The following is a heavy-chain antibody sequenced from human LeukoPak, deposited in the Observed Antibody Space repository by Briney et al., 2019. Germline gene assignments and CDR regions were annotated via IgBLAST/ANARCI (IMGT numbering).Heavy chain of an antibody. CDR2: INPSGGST. Sequence: ASVKVSCKASGYTFTSYYMHWVRQAPGQGLEWMGIINPSGGSTSYAQKFQGRVTTTRDTSTSTVYMELSSLRSEDTAVYYCVGGHYDILTGYTPGGMDVWGRGTTVTVSS. V-gene: IGHV1-46*01. CDR1: GYTFTSYY. J-gene: IGHJ6*04. CDR3: VGGHYDILTGYTPGGMDV. D-gene: IGHD3-9*01.